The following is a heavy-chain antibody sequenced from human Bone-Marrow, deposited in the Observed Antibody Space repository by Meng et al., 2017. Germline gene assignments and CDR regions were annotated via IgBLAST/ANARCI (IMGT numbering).Heavy chain of an antibody. Sequence: GGSLRLSCVASGFSFTDAWMSWVRQAPGKGLEWVGRIESNSDGGTTDYAAPVKCRFTISRDDSKNTLYLQMNSLIIEDTALYFCATGAAAADHWGQGTLVTVSS. CDR3: ATGAAAADH. J-gene: IGHJ4*02. D-gene: IGHD6-13*01. CDR2: IESNSDGGTT. V-gene: IGHV3-15*04. CDR1: GFSFTDAW.